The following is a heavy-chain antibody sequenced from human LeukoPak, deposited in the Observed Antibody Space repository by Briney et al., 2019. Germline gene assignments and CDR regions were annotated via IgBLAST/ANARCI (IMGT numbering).Heavy chain of an antibody. CDR1: GGSISSSSYY. V-gene: IGHV4-39*01. CDR2: IYYGGST. J-gene: IGHJ4*02. CDR3: ARHKGMITFGGGNYYFDY. D-gene: IGHD3-16*01. Sequence: SETLSLTCTVSGGSISSSSYYWGWIRQPPGKGLEWIGNIYYGGSTYYNPSLKSRVTKSVDTSKNQFSLKLSSVTAADTAVYYCARHKGMITFGGGNYYFDYWGQGTLVTVSS.